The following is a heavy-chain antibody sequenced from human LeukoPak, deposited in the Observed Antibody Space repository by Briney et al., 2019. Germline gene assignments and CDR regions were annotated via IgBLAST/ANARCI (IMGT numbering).Heavy chain of an antibody. V-gene: IGHV4-59*01. CDR3: ARVRWDVPHFFYGVDV. CDR1: GGSISSYY. CDR2: IYNSGST. D-gene: IGHD1-26*01. J-gene: IGHJ6*02. Sequence: PSETLSLTCTVSGGSISSYYWSWIRQPPGKGLDWIGNIYNSGSTKYNPSLRSRVTISVDTSRKQFSLKLKSVTAADTGVYYCARVRWDVPHFFYGVDVWGQGTTVTVSS.